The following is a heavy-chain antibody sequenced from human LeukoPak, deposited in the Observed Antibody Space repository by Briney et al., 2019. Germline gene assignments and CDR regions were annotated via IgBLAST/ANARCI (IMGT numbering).Heavy chain of an antibody. D-gene: IGHD2-2*01. CDR1: GGSISSSGYY. Sequence: SETLSLTCTVSGGSISSSGYYWGRIRQPPGKGLEWIGNIYYSGSTYYNPSLKSRVTISVDTSKNHLSLKLNSVTAADTALYYCARLGYCSSASCGPLDYWGQGTLVTVSS. CDR3: ARLGYCSSASCGPLDY. CDR2: IYYSGST. V-gene: IGHV4-39*02. J-gene: IGHJ4*02.